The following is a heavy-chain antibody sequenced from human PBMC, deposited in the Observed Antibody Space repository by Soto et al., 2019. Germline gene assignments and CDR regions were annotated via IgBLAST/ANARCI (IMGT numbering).Heavy chain of an antibody. V-gene: IGHV4-59*13. J-gene: IGHJ2*01. D-gene: IGHD3-22*01. CDR2: IFHSGIT. Sequence: PSETLSLPCFLPGGSFSNDYWTWIRRSPGKGLVGMGYIFHSGITDYNPSVKSRITLSIDKSRNVFSLNLTSVSAPDTAVCYCGRLYDSRGYSYWYLDLWGHGSLVTVSS. CDR1: GGSFSNDY. CDR3: GRLYDSRGYSYWYLDL.